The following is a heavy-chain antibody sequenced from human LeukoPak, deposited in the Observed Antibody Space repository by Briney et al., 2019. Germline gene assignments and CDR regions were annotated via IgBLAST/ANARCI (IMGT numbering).Heavy chain of an antibody. CDR1: GGSISGSSYY. CDR3: ASPTLDYGDYLIDY. J-gene: IGHJ4*02. D-gene: IGHD4-17*01. V-gene: IGHV4-39*01. CDR2: IYYSGST. Sequence: PSETLSLTCTVSGGSISGSSYYWGWIRQPPGKGLEWIGSIYYSGSTYYNPSLKSRVTISVDTSKNQFSLKLSSVTAADTAVYYCASPTLDYGDYLIDYWGQGTLVTVSS.